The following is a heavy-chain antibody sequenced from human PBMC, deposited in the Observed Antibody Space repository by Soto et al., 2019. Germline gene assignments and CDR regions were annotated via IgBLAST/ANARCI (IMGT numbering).Heavy chain of an antibody. CDR1: GGSISSYY. V-gene: IGHV4-59*04. Sequence: SETLSLTCTVSGGSISSYYWGWIRQPPGKGLEWIGNMYYSGSTYYNLSLKSRVTMSVDTSKNQLSLKISSLTAADTSVYYCARIVVIPAAPDYYNFYGVDVWGQGTTVTVSS. CDR2: MYYSGST. D-gene: IGHD2-2*01. CDR3: ARIVVIPAAPDYYNFYGVDV. J-gene: IGHJ6*02.